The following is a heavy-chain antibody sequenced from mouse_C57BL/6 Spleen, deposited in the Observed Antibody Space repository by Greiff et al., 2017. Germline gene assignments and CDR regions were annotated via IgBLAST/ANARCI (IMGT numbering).Heavy chain of an antibody. CDR1: GYTFTSYW. CDR3: ASCGPITTVVEEGYFDV. Sequence: QVQLKQPGAELVKPGASVKMSCKASGYTFTSYWMHWVKQRPGRGLEWIGRIDPNSGGTKYNEKFKSKATLTVDKPSSTAYMQLSSLTSEDSAGDYCASCGPITTVVEEGYFDVWGTGTTLTVSS. V-gene: IGHV1-72*01. D-gene: IGHD1-1*01. J-gene: IGHJ1*03. CDR2: IDPNSGGT.